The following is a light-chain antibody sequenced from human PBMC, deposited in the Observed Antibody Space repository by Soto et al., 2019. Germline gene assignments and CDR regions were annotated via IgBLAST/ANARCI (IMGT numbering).Light chain of an antibody. Sequence: QSALTQPPSASWSPGQSVTISSSGTSSNVGGYNYVSWYQQHPGKAPKLMIYEVSKRPSGVPDRFSGSKSGNTASLTVSGLQAEDEADYYCSSYAGSNNWGVFGGGTKLTVL. V-gene: IGLV2-8*01. J-gene: IGLJ2*01. CDR2: EVS. CDR3: SSYAGSNNWGV. CDR1: SSNVGGYNY.